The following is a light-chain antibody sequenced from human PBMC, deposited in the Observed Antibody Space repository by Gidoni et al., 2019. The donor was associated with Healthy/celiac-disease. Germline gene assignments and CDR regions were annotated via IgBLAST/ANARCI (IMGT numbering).Light chain of an antibody. CDR1: QGISSY. CDR2: AAS. V-gene: IGKV1-8*01. Sequence: AILMTQSPSSFSASSGDRVTITCRASQGISSYLDWYQQKPGKAPKLLIYAASTLQSGVPSRFSGSGSGTDFTLTISCLQSEDFATYYCQQYYSYPPTFGGGTKVEIK. J-gene: IGKJ4*01. CDR3: QQYYSYPPT.